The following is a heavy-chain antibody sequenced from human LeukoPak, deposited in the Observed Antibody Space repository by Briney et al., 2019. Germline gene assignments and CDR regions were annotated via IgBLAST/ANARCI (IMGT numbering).Heavy chain of an antibody. CDR3: ARGLPYSYIDY. CDR1: GGSISSGDYY. V-gene: IGHV4-30-4*01. Sequence: SETLSLTCTVSGGSISSGDYYWSWIRRPPGKGLEWIGYIYYSGSTYYNPSLMGRFTVSLDTSKNQFSLKLSSVTAADTAVYYCARGLPYSYIDYWGQGTLVTVSS. D-gene: IGHD4-11*01. J-gene: IGHJ4*02. CDR2: IYYSGST.